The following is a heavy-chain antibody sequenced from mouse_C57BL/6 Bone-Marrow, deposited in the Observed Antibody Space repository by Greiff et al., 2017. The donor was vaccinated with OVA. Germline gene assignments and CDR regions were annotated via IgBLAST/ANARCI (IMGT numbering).Heavy chain of an antibody. J-gene: IGHJ1*03. V-gene: IGHV1-18*01. CDR2: INPNNGGT. D-gene: IGHD1-1*01. Sequence: EVQLQQSGPELVKPGASVKIPCKASGYTFTDYNMDWVKQSHGKSLEWIGDINPNNGGTIYNQKFKGKATLTVDKSSSTAYMELRSLTSENPAVYYCARAYCYGSSYGYFEVWGTGTTVTVSS. CDR3: ARAYCYGSSYGYFEV. CDR1: GYTFTDYN.